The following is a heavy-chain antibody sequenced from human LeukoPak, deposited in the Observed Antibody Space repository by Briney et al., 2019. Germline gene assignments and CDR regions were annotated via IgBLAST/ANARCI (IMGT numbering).Heavy chain of an antibody. D-gene: IGHD3-10*01. CDR3: AREGWPKVRYGLTKDGFDV. J-gene: IGHJ3*01. Sequence: SATLSLTCGVYGGSLSGYYWSWIRQTPWKGLEWIGEIKQNGNTNYDPSLRSRTTISVDTANNQFSLKLTSVTAADTAMYYCAREGWPKVRYGLTKDGFDVWGQGTMGTVSS. CDR2: IKQNGNT. CDR1: GGSLSGYY. V-gene: IGHV4-34*01.